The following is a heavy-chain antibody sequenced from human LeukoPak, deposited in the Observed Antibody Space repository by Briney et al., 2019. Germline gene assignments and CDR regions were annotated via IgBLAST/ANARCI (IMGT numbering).Heavy chain of an antibody. Sequence: ASVKVSCKASGGTFSSYAISWVRQAPGQRLEWMGGIIPIFGTANYAQKFQGRVTITTDESTSTAYMELSSLRSEDTAVYYCAREDYDILTGYYKGFDYWGQGTLVTVSS. J-gene: IGHJ4*02. V-gene: IGHV1-69*05. CDR2: IIPIFGTA. CDR3: AREDYDILTGYYKGFDY. CDR1: GGTFSSYA. D-gene: IGHD3-9*01.